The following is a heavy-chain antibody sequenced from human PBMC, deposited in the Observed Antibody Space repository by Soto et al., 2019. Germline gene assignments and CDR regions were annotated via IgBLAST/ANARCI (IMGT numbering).Heavy chain of an antibody. CDR2: IYYSGRT. CDR1: GGSIRDYF. D-gene: IGHD4-17*01. Sequence: QVQLQESGPGLVKPSETLSLTCTDSGGSIRDYFWTWIRQPPGKGLEWIGYIYYSGRTNYNPSLKSRVSISVDTSKNHFSLQLRSVTAADTAVYYCARVGGDDFGDSGGFDYWGQGPLVTVSS. J-gene: IGHJ4*02. V-gene: IGHV4-59*01. CDR3: ARVGGDDFGDSGGFDY.